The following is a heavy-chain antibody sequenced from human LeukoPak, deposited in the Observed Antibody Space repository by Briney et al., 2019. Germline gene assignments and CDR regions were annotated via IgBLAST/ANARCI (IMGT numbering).Heavy chain of an antibody. CDR1: GFTFSSYG. J-gene: IGHJ4*02. D-gene: IGHD4-23*01. V-gene: IGHV3-33*06. CDR3: AKDRLRWHYYFDY. CDR2: IWYDGSNN. Sequence: GGSLRLSCAASGFTFSSYGMQWVRQAPGKGLEGVAVIWYDGSNNYYADSVKGRFTISRDNSKTTLYPQMNSLRAEDTAVYYCAKDRLRWHYYFDYWGQGTLVTVSS.